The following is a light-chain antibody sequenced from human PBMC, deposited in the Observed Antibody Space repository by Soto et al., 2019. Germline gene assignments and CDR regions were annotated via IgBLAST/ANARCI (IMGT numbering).Light chain of an antibody. CDR3: SSYTTGSTR. J-gene: IGLJ2*01. V-gene: IGLV2-14*03. CDR2: GVS. Sequence: QSALTQPASVSGSPGQSITISCTGTSSDVGGYNYVSWYQQHPGKAPKLMIYGVSHRPSGVSDRFSGSKSANAASLTISGLQAEDEADYYCSSYTTGSTRFGGGTKLTVL. CDR1: SSDVGGYNY.